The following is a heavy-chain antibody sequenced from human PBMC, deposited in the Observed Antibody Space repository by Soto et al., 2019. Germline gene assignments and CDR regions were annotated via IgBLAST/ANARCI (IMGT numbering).Heavy chain of an antibody. CDR1: GGSFSGYY. J-gene: IGHJ4*02. D-gene: IGHD1-26*01. Sequence: QVQLQQWGAGLLKPSETLSLTCAVYGGSFSGYYWSWIRQPPGKGLEWIGEINHSGSTNYNPSLKSRVTISVDPSKNQFSLKLSSVTAADTAVYYCARLPRSGSYTKSFDYWGQGTLVTVSS. CDR2: INHSGST. V-gene: IGHV4-34*01. CDR3: ARLPRSGSYTKSFDY.